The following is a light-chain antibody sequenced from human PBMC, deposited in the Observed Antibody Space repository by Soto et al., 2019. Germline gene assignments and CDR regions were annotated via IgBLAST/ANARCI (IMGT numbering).Light chain of an antibody. CDR1: TSNLGGNT. V-gene: IGLV1-44*01. Sequence: QSVLTQPPSVSGTPGHTVSISCSGSTSNLGGNTVNWYQQLPGTAPKLLIYTNNQRPSGVPDRFSGSKSGTSASLAISDLRSEDEADFYCAAWDDSLNAVVFGGGTQLT. CDR3: AAWDDSLNAVV. J-gene: IGLJ2*01. CDR2: TNN.